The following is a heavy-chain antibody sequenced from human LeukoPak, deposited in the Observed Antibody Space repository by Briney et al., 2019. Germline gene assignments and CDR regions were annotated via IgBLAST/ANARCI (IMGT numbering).Heavy chain of an antibody. CDR3: AREGSCSGGSCYWFDP. J-gene: IGHJ5*02. D-gene: IGHD2-15*01. CDR1: GYTFTSND. V-gene: IGHV1-8*01. Sequence: RASVKVSCKASGYTFTSNDINWVRQATGQGLEWMGWLNPNSGNTGYAQKFQGRVTITRDTSINTAYMELSSLRSEDTAVYYCAREGSCSGGSCYWFDPWGQGTLVTVSS. CDR2: LNPNSGNT.